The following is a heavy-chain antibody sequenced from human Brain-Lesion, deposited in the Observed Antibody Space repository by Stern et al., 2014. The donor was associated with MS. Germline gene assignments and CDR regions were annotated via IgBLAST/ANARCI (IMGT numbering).Heavy chain of an antibody. CDR2: IYHTGSG. CDR3: AIRLRYCSSTSCPFDP. CDR1: GGSITNNNW. J-gene: IGHJ5*02. V-gene: IGHV4-4*02. D-gene: IGHD2-2*01. Sequence: QLQLQESGPRLVKPSGTLSLTCDVSGGSITNNNWWWTWLRQPPGKGLEWIGEIYHTGSGNYSPSLTIRVGLSLDPSKSQFSLKLPSVTAADTAVYYCAIRLRYCSSTSCPFDPWGQGILVTVSS.